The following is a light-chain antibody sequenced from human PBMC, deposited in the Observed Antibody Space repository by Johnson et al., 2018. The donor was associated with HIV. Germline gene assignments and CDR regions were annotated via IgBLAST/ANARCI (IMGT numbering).Light chain of an antibody. J-gene: IGLJ1*01. CDR1: SSNIGNNY. CDR2: ENN. Sequence: QSVLTQPTSVSAAPGQKVTISCSGSSSNIGNNYVSWYQQLPGTAPKLLIHENNKRPSGIPDRFSGSTSGTSATLGITGLQTGDEADYYCGTWDSSLSAGGGFGTGTKVTVL. V-gene: IGLV1-51*02. CDR3: GTWDSSLSAGGG.